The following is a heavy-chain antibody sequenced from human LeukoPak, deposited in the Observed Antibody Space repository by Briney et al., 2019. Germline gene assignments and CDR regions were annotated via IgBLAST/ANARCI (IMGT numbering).Heavy chain of an antibody. V-gene: IGHV4-34*01. CDR3: ARGRLDYYYMDV. J-gene: IGHJ6*03. D-gene: IGHD3-9*01. Sequence: SETLSLTCAVYGGSLSGYCWSWIRQPPGKGLEWIGEIHHTGATNYKPSLKSRVSISLDMSKNQLSLEMRSVTAADTAVYYCARGRLDYYYMDVWGRGTTVTVSS. CDR2: IHHTGAT. CDR1: GGSLSGYC.